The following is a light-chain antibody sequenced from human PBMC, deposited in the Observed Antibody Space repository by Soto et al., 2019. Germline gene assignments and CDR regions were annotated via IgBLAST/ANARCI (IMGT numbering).Light chain of an antibody. CDR1: QGIGSY. CDR3: QQINNYPLT. V-gene: IGKV1-9*01. CDR2: AAS. J-gene: IGKJ4*01. Sequence: DIQLTQSPSFLSASLGDRVTITCRASQGIGSYLAWYQQKPGKAPRLLICAASTLQSGVPSRFSGSGSDTEFTLTISSLQPEDFATYYCQQINNYPLTFGGGTKVDIK.